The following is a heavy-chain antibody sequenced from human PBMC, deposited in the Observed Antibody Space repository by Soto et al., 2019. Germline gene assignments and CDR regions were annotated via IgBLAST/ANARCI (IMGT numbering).Heavy chain of an antibody. J-gene: IGHJ4*02. CDR1: GGTFSSYA. V-gene: IGHV1-69*06. Sequence: GASVKVSCKASGGTFSSYATSWVRQAPGQGLEWMGGIIPIFGTANYAQKFQGRVTITADKSTSTAYMELSSLRSEDTAVYYCAREYCSGGSCHMFDYWGQGTLVTVSS. CDR3: AREYCSGGSCHMFDY. D-gene: IGHD2-15*01. CDR2: IIPIFGTA.